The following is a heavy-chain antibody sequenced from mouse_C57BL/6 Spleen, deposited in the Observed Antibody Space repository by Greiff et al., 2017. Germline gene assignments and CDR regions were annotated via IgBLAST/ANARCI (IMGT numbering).Heavy chain of an antibody. CDR2: INPNNGGT. Sequence: EVQLQQSGPELVKPGASVKISCKASGYTFTDYYMNWVKQSHGKSLEWIGDINPNNGGTSYNQKFKGKATLTVDKSSSTAYMELRSLTSEDSAVYYCARRDDYALYYYAMDYWGQGTSVTVSS. J-gene: IGHJ4*01. D-gene: IGHD2-4*01. CDR1: GYTFTDYY. CDR3: ARRDDYALYYYAMDY. V-gene: IGHV1-26*01.